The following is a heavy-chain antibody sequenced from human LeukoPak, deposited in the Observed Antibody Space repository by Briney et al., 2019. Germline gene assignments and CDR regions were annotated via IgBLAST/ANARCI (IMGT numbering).Heavy chain of an antibody. D-gene: IGHD2-2*02. CDR2: INHSGST. CDR1: GGSFSGYY. J-gene: IGHJ6*03. V-gene: IGHV4-34*01. CDR3: ARVIQRMTMRDIVVVPAAIPAQGGYMDV. Sequence: SETLSLTCAVYGGSFSGYYWSWIRQPPGKGLEWIGEINHSGSTNYNPSLKSRVTISVDTSKNQFSLKLSSVTAADTAVYYCARVIQRMTMRDIVVVPAAIPAQGGYMDVWGKGTTVTVSS.